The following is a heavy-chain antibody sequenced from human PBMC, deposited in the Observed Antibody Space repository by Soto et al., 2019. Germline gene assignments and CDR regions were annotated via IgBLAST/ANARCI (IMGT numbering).Heavy chain of an antibody. Sequence: QVQLVQSGTEVKKPGSSANVSCKASGGTFSSYTFSWVRQAPGQGLEWMGRIIPMLGIATYAQKFQGRVTLSDDKSTSTAYMELSILRTEDTAVYYCARDRVQLCGGDSHSYFDPRGQGTMVTVSS. CDR3: ARDRVQLCGGDSHSYFDP. V-gene: IGHV1-69*08. J-gene: IGHJ5*02. D-gene: IGHD2-21*02. CDR1: GGTFSSYT. CDR2: IIPMLGIA.